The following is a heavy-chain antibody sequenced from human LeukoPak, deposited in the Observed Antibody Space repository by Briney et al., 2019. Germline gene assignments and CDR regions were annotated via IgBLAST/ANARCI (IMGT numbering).Heavy chain of an antibody. Sequence: SETLSLTCTVSGGSISYDYWSWIRQPPGKGLEWIGYIDYSGSTKYNPSLKSRVTISVDTSKNQFSLKLSSVTAADTAVYYCARLKTYAGEGGNTYFDYWGQGTLVTVSS. J-gene: IGHJ4*02. CDR2: IDYSGST. CDR3: ARLKTYAGEGGNTYFDY. V-gene: IGHV4-59*08. D-gene: IGHD7-27*01. CDR1: GGSISYDY.